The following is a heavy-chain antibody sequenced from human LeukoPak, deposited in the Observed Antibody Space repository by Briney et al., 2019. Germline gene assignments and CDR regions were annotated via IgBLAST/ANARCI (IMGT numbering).Heavy chain of an antibody. J-gene: IGHJ3*02. D-gene: IGHD4-17*01. CDR3: ARARLRTIETDDAFDI. CDR1: GGTFSSYA. CDR2: MNPNSGNT. V-gene: IGHV1-8*02. Sequence: ASVKVSCKASGGTFSSYAISWVRQATGQGLEWMGWMNPNSGNTGYAQKFQGRVTMTRNTSISTAYMELSSLRSEDTAVYYCARARLRTIETDDAFDIWGQGTMVTVSS.